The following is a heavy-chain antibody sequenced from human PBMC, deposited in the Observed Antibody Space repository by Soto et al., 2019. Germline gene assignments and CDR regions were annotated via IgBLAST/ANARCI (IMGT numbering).Heavy chain of an antibody. D-gene: IGHD6-13*01. V-gene: IGHV3-15*07. CDR2: IKSKTDGGTA. Sequence: EVQLVESGGGVVKPGGSLRLSCAASGFTLSNAWMHWVRQTPGKGVEWFGRIKSKTDGGTADYAAPVKGRFTISRDDSQNTLFLQMNSLNTEDTAVYYCCTDQGDSSSWYHFDYWGQGTSVTVSS. J-gene: IGHJ4*02. CDR1: GFTLSNAW. CDR3: CTDQGDSSSWYHFDY.